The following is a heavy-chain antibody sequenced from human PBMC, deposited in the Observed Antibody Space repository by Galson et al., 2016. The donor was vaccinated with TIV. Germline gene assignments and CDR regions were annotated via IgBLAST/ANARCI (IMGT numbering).Heavy chain of an antibody. CDR3: ARDGGYSTGWYVGGY. CDR1: GFTFSTHA. CDR2: ISYDGSNK. Sequence: LRLSCAASGFTFSTHAMHWVRQAPGKGLEWLTFISYDGSNKNYADSVKGRFTISRDNSKNTLYLQMNSLRTEDTAVYYCARDGGYSTGWYVGGYWGQGTLVTVSS. D-gene: IGHD6-19*01. V-gene: IGHV3-30*04. J-gene: IGHJ4*02.